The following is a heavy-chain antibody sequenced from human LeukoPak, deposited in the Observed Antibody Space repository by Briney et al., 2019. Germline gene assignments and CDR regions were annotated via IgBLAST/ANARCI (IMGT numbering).Heavy chain of an antibody. CDR1: GFTFSSYA. J-gene: IGHJ4*02. CDR2: ISGSGGGT. V-gene: IGHV3-23*01. Sequence: GGSLRLSCAASGFTFSSYAMSWVRQAPGKGLEWVSAISGSGGGTYYADSVKGRFTISRDNSKNTLYLQMNSLRAEDTAVYYCAMYDFWSGYSPPYFDYWGQGTLVTVSS. CDR3: AMYDFWSGYSPPYFDY. D-gene: IGHD3-3*01.